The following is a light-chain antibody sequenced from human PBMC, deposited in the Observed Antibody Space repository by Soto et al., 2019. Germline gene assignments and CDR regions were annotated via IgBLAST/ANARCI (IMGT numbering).Light chain of an antibody. J-gene: IGKJ4*01. CDR2: GAS. CDR1: RIITNY. V-gene: IGKV1-39*01. CDR3: QQSYSTPHT. Sequence: DIQMTQSPSSLSASVGDRVTITCRASRIITNYLNWYQQKPGKAPNVLIYGASSLQSGVPSRFRGSGSGTDFTLTISSLQPEDFGSYYCQQSYSTPHTFGGGTKVDIK.